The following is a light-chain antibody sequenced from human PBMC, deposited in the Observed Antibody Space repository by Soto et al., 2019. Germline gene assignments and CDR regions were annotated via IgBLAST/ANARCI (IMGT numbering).Light chain of an antibody. CDR3: QQYGNSPYT. CDR2: DAS. CDR1: QSVSINS. Sequence: EIVLTQSPDTLSLSPGDIATLSCRASQSVSINSLAWYQQQPGQAPRLLIYDASSRATGIQDRFSGSGSGTDFTLAISRLEPEDFAVYYCQQYGNSPYTFGQGTNLEIK. J-gene: IGKJ2*01. V-gene: IGKV3-20*01.